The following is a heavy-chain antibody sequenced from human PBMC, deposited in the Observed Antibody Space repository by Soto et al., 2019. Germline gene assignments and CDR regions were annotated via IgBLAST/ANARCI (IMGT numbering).Heavy chain of an antibody. CDR1: GFTFDTYT. J-gene: IGHJ4*02. CDR3: ATKTFYSGCYGY. V-gene: IGHV3-21*01. CDR2: IDTTSNYI. D-gene: IGHD1-26*01. Sequence: EVQLVESGGGLVKPGGSLRLSCAASGFTFDTYTMNWVRQAPGKGLEWVSSIDTTSNYIYYADSVKGRFTVSRDNGKKSLYLQMNSLTAGDTAVYDCATKTFYSGCYGYWGQGTLVTVSS.